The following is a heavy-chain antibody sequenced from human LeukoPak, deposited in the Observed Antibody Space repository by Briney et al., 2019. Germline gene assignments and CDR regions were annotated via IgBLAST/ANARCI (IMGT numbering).Heavy chain of an antibody. CDR3: ARIVGAEVDY. CDR1: GGSISSGDYY. J-gene: IGHJ4*02. V-gene: IGHV4-30-4*01. CDR2: TYNSGST. D-gene: IGHD1-26*01. Sequence: SETLSLTCTVSGGSISSGDYYWSWIRQPPGKGLEWIGYTYNSGSTYYNPSLKTRVTIFVDRSENQFSLKLSSVTAADTAVYYCARIVGAEVDYWGQGTLVTVSS.